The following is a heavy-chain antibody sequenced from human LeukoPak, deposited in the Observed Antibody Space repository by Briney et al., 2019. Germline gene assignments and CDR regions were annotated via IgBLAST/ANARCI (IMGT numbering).Heavy chain of an antibody. D-gene: IGHD1-26*01. CDR3: ARGFGEWEHPDP. Sequence: PSETLSLTCTVSGGSTSSYYWNWIRQPPGKGLEWIGYIYYSGSTTYNPSLQSRVTMSIDTSKKEFSLQLTAVTAADTATYYCARGFGEWEHPDPWGQGTLVTVSS. CDR1: GGSTSSYY. J-gene: IGHJ5*02. CDR2: IYYSGST. V-gene: IGHV4-59*01.